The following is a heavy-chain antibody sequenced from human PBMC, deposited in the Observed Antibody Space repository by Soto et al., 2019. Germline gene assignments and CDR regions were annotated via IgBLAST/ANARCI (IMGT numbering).Heavy chain of an antibody. Sequence: SETLSLTCTVSGGSISSGGYYWSWIRQHPGKGLEWIGYIYYSGSTYYNPSLKSRVTISVDTSKNQFSLKLSSVTAADTAVYYCASSVYGSGSYYTVRVKGNFDYWGQGTLVTVSS. V-gene: IGHV4-31*03. CDR1: GGSISSGGYY. J-gene: IGHJ4*02. CDR2: IYYSGST. D-gene: IGHD3-10*01. CDR3: ASSVYGSGSYYTVRVKGNFDY.